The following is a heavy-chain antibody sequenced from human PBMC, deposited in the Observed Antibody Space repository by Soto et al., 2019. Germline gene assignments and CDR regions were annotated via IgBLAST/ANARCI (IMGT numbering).Heavy chain of an antibody. Sequence: KTSETLSLTCTVSGGSISSSSYYWGWIRQPPGKGLEWIGSIYYSGSTYYNPSLKSRVTISVDTSKNQFSLKLSSVTAADTAVYYCARGGVVVAATHRAYNWFDPWGQGTLVTVSS. J-gene: IGHJ5*02. CDR1: GGSISSSSYY. CDR2: IYYSGST. V-gene: IGHV4-39*01. CDR3: ARGGVVVAATHRAYNWFDP. D-gene: IGHD2-15*01.